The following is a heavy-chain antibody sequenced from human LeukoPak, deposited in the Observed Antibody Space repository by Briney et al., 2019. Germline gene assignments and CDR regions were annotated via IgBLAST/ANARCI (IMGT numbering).Heavy chain of an antibody. D-gene: IGHD6-13*01. CDR1: GFTVSSNY. CDR3: ARDLGIAAAGAFDY. Sequence: GESLRLSCAASGFTVSSNYMSWVRQAPGKGLEWVSVIYSGGSTYYADSVKGRFTISRDNSKNTLYLQMNSLRAEDTAVYYCARDLGIAAAGAFDYWGQGTLVTVSS. J-gene: IGHJ4*02. CDR2: IYSGGST. V-gene: IGHV3-66*02.